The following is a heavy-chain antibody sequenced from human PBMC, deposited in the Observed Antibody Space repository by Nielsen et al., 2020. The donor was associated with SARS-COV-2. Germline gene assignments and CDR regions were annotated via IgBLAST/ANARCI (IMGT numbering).Heavy chain of an antibody. D-gene: IGHD1-26*01. V-gene: IGHV4-31*03. CDR2: IYYSGST. CDR1: GGSISSGGYY. CDR3: ARCIVGATLDAFDI. Sequence: SETLSLTCTVSGGSISSGGYYWSWIRQHPGKGLEWIGYIYYSGSTYYNPSLKSRVTISVDTSKNQFSLKLSSVTAADTAVYYCARCIVGATLDAFDIWGQGTMVTVSS. J-gene: IGHJ3*02.